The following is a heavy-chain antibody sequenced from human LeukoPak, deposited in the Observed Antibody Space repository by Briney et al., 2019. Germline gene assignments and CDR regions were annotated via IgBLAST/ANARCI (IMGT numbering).Heavy chain of an antibody. D-gene: IGHD5-24*01. J-gene: IGHJ4*02. V-gene: IGHV3-30-3*01. Sequence: GGSLRLSCAAYGFTFSSYAMHWVRQAPGKGLEWVAVISYDGSNKYYADSVKGRFTISRDNAKNSLYLQLNSLRAEDTAVYYCARDRPGAYNDFWGQGTLVTVSS. CDR2: ISYDGSNK. CDR1: GFTFSSYA. CDR3: ARDRPGAYNDF.